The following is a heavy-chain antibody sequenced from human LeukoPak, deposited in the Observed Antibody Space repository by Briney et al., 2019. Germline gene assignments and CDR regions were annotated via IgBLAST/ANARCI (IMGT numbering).Heavy chain of an antibody. CDR2: IYPGDSDT. CDR3: ARQSSGRKNPNAFDI. CDR1: GYSFTSYW. J-gene: IGHJ3*02. V-gene: IGHV5-51*01. D-gene: IGHD6-19*01. Sequence: NHGESLKISCKGSGYSFTSYWIGWVRQMPGKGLEWMGIIYPGDSDTRYSPSFQGQVTISADKSISTAYLQWSSLKASDTAMYYCARQSSGRKNPNAFDIWGQGTMVTVSS.